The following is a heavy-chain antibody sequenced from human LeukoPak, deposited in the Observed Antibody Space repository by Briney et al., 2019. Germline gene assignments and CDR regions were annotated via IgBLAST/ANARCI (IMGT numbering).Heavy chain of an antibody. D-gene: IGHD2-2*01. CDR3: ARVPPSAHQMLSSDY. Sequence: ASVKVSCKASGYTFTGYYMHWVRQAPGQGLEWIGWINPNSGGTNYAQKFQGGVTMTRDTSISTAYIELSRLRSDDTAVYYCARVPPSAHQMLSSDYWGQGTQVTVSS. CDR2: INPNSGGT. V-gene: IGHV1-2*02. J-gene: IGHJ4*02. CDR1: GYTFTGYY.